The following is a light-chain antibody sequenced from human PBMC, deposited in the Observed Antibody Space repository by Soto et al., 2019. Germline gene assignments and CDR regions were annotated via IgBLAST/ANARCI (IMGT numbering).Light chain of an antibody. V-gene: IGKV3-11*01. CDR2: DAS. CDR1: QSVGSY. Sequence: EIVLTQSPATLSLSPGERATLSCRASQSVGSYLAWYQQKPGQAPRLLIFDASIRATGIPARFSGSGSGTDFTLTISSLEPEDFAVYHCQQRSDWPPVTFGGGTKVEIK. CDR3: QQRSDWPPVT. J-gene: IGKJ4*01.